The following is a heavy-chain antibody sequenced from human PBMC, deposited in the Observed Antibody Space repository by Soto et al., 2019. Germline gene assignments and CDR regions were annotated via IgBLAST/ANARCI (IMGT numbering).Heavy chain of an antibody. V-gene: IGHV3-23*01. J-gene: IGHJ4*02. CDR3: ATDRILTGVLDY. D-gene: IGHD3-9*01. Sequence: GGSLRLSCAASGFTFSSYAMSWVRQAPGKGLEWVSAISGSGGSTYYADSVKGRFTISRDNSKNTLYLQMNSLRAEDTAVYYCATDRILTGVLDYWGQGTLVTVSS. CDR1: GFTFSSYA. CDR2: ISGSGGST.